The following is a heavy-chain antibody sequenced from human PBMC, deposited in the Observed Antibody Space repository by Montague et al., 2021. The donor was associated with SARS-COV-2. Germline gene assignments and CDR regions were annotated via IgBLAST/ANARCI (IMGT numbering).Heavy chain of an antibody. CDR2: ISYSGST. V-gene: IGHV4-39*01. Sequence: SETLSLTCTVSGGSISSSSYYWGWIRQPPGKGLEWIGSISYSGSTYYNPSLKSRVTISVDTSKNQFSLKLSSVTAADTAVYYCARQPTRGITIFGVVTDYGMDGWGQGTTVSVSS. D-gene: IGHD3-3*01. CDR1: GGSISSSSYY. J-gene: IGHJ6*02. CDR3: ARQPTRGITIFGVVTDYGMDG.